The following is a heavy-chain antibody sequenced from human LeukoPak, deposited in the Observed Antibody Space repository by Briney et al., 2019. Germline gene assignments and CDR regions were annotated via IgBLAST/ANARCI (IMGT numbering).Heavy chain of an antibody. D-gene: IGHD3-3*01. CDR1: GGSISRYY. Sequence: PSETLSLPCTVSGGSISRYYWNWIRQPAGKGLEWLGRIYSSGSTNYNPSLKSRVTMSVDTAKNQFSLKLNSVTAADTAVYYGARESAIFGVFIVAIDYWGQGALVTVSS. J-gene: IGHJ4*02. CDR2: IYSSGST. V-gene: IGHV4-4*07. CDR3: ARESAIFGVFIVAIDY.